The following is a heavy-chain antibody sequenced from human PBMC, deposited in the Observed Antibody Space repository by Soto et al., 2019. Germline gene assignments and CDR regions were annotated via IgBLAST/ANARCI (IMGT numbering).Heavy chain of an antibody. D-gene: IGHD6-19*01. CDR1: GGSISSRSYF. Sequence: QLQLQESGPGLVKPSETLFLTCTVSGGSISSRSYFWGWIRQPPGKGLEWIGSVSYNVRTYYNPSLKRRLTMSVDTSKNPFFLKLSSVTAADTAVYYCARQAVDEGYSSGWYFDSWGQGTLVTVSS. J-gene: IGHJ4*02. CDR2: VSYNVRT. CDR3: ARQAVDEGYSSGWYFDS. V-gene: IGHV4-39*01.